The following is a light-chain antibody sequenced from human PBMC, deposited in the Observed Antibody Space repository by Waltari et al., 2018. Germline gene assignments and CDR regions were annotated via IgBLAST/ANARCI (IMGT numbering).Light chain of an antibody. V-gene: IGKV1-5*03. J-gene: IGKJ1*01. Sequence: DIQMTQSPSTLSASVGDRVTITCRASQSIISWLAWFEQKPGKAPKLLISRASTLESGVPSRFSGSGSGPEFTLTISSLQPDDVATYYCQQYNSYPWTFSQGTKVEIK. CDR1: QSIISW. CDR2: RAS. CDR3: QQYNSYPWT.